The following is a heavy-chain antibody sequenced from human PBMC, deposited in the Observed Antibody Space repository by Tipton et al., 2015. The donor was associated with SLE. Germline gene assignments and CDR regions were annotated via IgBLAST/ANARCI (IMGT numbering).Heavy chain of an antibody. CDR2: ISNGGYI. CDR3: ARERSNYAPEDLQH. CDR1: GGSVDRFY. Sequence: TLSLTCTVSGGSVDRFYWNWIRQAPGKGLEWIGYISNGGYINYKPSLKSRLTISRDTSKNQFSLKMTSVTTADSAVYYCARERSNYAPEDLQHWGQGTLGTVSS. J-gene: IGHJ1*01. D-gene: IGHD1-26*01. V-gene: IGHV4-59*02.